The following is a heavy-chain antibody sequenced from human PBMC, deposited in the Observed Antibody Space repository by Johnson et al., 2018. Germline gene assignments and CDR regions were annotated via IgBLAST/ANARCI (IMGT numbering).Heavy chain of an antibody. CDR3: AKALNIEVAGVPPSDI. Sequence: VQLVQSGGGLVQPGRSLRLSCAASGFTFDDYAMHWVRQAPGKGLEWVSGISWNSGSIGYADSVKGRFTISRDNSKNRLYLQMNSLRAEDTAVYSCAKALNIEVAGVPPSDIWGQGTMVTVSS. D-gene: IGHD6-19*01. CDR2: ISWNSGSI. CDR1: GFTFDDYA. J-gene: IGHJ3*02. V-gene: IGHV3-9*01.